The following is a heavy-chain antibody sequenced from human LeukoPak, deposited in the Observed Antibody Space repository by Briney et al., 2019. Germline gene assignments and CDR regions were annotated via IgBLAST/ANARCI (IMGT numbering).Heavy chain of an antibody. CDR3: ARFLGRGLYYLDY. Sequence: SETLSLTCTVSGRSISSSSYYWGWIRQPPGKGLEWIVSIYYSGSTYYNPSLKSRVTISVDTSKNQFSLKLSSVTAADTAVYYCARFLGRGLYYLDYWGQGTLVTVSS. V-gene: IGHV4-39*01. D-gene: IGHD3-16*01. J-gene: IGHJ4*02. CDR2: IYYSGST. CDR1: GRSISSSSYY.